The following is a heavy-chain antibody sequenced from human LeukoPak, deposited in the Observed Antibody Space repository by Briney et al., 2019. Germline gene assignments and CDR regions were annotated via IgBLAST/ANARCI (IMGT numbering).Heavy chain of an antibody. CDR2: ISSSSRDI. CDR3: VREAAATLFDY. D-gene: IGHD1-26*01. V-gene: IGHV3-21*01. CDR1: GFTFSSYT. J-gene: IGHJ4*02. Sequence: PGGSLRLSCAASGFTFSSYTMNWARQAPGKGLEWVAAISSSSRDIFYADSVKGRFSISRDNTQNSLSLQMSSLKAEDTAVYYCVREAAATLFDYWGQGTLVTVSS.